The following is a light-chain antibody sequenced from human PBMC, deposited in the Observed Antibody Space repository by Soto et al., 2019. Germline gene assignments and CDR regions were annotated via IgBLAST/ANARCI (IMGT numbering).Light chain of an antibody. V-gene: IGKV3-20*01. Sequence: EIVLTQSPGTLSLSPGERATLSCRASQTVSSSYLAWYQQKPGQAPRLLIYGASTRAAGIPDRFSGSGSGNDFTLTISRLEPEDFAVYYCQQYGRSPPVKFGQGTKVEIK. J-gene: IGKJ1*01. CDR2: GAS. CDR1: QTVSSSY. CDR3: QQYGRSPPVK.